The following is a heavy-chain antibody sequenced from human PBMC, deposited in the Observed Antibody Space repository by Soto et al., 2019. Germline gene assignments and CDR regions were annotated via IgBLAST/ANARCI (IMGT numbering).Heavy chain of an antibody. CDR2: IYYSGST. CDR3: ARASYAEADIDY. D-gene: IGHD4-17*01. J-gene: IGHJ4*02. V-gene: IGHV4-59*01. Sequence: SETLSLTCTVSGGSISSYYWSWIRQPPGKGLEWIGYIYYSGSTNYNPSLKSRVTISVDTSKNQFSLKLSSVTAADTAVYYCARASYAEADIDYWGQGTLVTVSS. CDR1: GGSISSYY.